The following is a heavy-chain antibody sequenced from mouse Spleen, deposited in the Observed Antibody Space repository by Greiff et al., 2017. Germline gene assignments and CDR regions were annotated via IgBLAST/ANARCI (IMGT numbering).Heavy chain of an antibody. V-gene: IGHV1-52*01. CDR2: IDPSDSET. D-gene: IGHD1-1*01. CDR1: GYTFTSYW. CDR3: ATYYYGSLFAY. Sequence: VKLQQPGAELVRPGSSVKLSCKASGYTFTSYWMHWVKQRPIQGLEWIGNIDPSDSETHYNQKFKDKATLTVDKSSSTAYMQLSSLTSEDSAVYYCATYYYGSLFAYWGQGTLVTVSA. J-gene: IGHJ3*01.